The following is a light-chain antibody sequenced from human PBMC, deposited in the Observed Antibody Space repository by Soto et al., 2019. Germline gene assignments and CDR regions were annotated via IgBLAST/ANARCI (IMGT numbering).Light chain of an antibody. CDR2: KAS. V-gene: IGKV1-5*03. CDR3: QQYNDFSRT. CDR1: QSISTW. J-gene: IGKJ2*01. Sequence: DIQMTQSPSTLSASVGDRVTITCRASQSISTWLAWYQQKPGKAPKLLIYKASSLESGVPSRFSGSGSGTEFTLTISSLQPDDFATYYCQQYNDFSRTFGQGTKLDIK.